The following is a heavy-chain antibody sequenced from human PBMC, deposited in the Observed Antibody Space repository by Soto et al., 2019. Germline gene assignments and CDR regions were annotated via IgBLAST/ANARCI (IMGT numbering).Heavy chain of an antibody. CDR3: ARDGGGAGAQGFDY. J-gene: IGHJ4*02. D-gene: IGHD1-26*01. CDR2: IIPIFGTA. CDR1: GGTFSSYA. V-gene: IGHV1-69*13. Sequence: SVKVSCKASGGTFSSYAISWVRQAPGQGLEWMGGIIPIFGTANYAQKFQGRVTITADESTSTAYMELSSLRSEDTAVYYCARDGGGAGAQGFDYWGQGTLVTVSS.